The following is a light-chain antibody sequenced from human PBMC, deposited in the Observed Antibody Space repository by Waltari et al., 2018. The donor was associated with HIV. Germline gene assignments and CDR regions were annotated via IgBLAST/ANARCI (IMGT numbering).Light chain of an antibody. CDR3: SSFTSSSTLI. J-gene: IGLJ1*01. Sequence: QSALTQPASVSGSPGQSITISCTGTTSDVGGYNYVSWYQQHPGQAPKVMIFEVSDRPSGVSNRFSGSKSGNTASLTISGLQAEDEADYYCSSFTSSSTLIFGTGTKVTVL. CDR1: TSDVGGYNY. V-gene: IGLV2-14*01. CDR2: EVS.